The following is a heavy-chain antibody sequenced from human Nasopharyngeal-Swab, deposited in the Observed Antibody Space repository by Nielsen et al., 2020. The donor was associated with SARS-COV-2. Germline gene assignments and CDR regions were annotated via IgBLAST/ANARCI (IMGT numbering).Heavy chain of an antibody. Sequence: RGSLRLSCAASGFTFSAYRMNWVRQAPGKGLEWVSSINSLSTYIHYVDLVKGRFTISRDNAKSSLYLQMNSLRAEDTAVYYCARERGSSGLDGFDIWGQGTMVTVSP. CDR1: GFTFSAYR. CDR3: ARERGSSGLDGFDI. J-gene: IGHJ3*02. CDR2: INSLSTYI. D-gene: IGHD6-19*01. V-gene: IGHV3-21*01.